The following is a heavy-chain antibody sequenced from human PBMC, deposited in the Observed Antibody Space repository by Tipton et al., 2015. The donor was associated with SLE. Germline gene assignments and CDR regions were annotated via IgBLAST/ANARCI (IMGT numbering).Heavy chain of an antibody. Sequence: AVSGFTFSSYAMNWVRQAPGKGLEWVSYISSSSSTIYYADSVKGRFTISRDNAKNSLYLQMNSLRAEDTAVYYCASEGYCSSTSCYKGGAFDIWGQGTMVTVSS. D-gene: IGHD2-2*02. CDR3: ASEGYCSSTSCYKGGAFDI. CDR2: ISSSSSTI. J-gene: IGHJ3*02. V-gene: IGHV3-48*01. CDR1: GFTFSSYA.